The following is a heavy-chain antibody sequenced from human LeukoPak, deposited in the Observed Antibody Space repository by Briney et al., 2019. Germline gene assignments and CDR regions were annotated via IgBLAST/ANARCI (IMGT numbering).Heavy chain of an antibody. J-gene: IGHJ6*02. D-gene: IGHD3-16*01. Sequence: ASVTVSCKASGYTFTSYGISWVRQAPGQGLEGMGWISAYNGNTNYAQKLRGRVTMTTDTSTSTAYMGLRSLRSDDTAVYYCARPLGYYYGMDVWGQGTTVTVSS. CDR1: GYTFTSYG. V-gene: IGHV1-18*01. CDR2: ISAYNGNT. CDR3: ARPLGYYYGMDV.